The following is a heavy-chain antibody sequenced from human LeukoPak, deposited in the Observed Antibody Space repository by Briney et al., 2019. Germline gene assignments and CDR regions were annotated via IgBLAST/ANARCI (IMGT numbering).Heavy chain of an antibody. Sequence: PGGSLRLSCAPSGFTFSSFDMHWVRQRPDKGLEWVAFIKFDGSQKYYADSVRGRFTVSRYNSGNMLYLQLDSLRDDDTAVYYCARRLHDSGSYSADYWGQGTLVTVSS. V-gene: IGHV3-30*02. J-gene: IGHJ4*02. CDR1: GFTFSSFD. CDR2: IKFDGSQK. CDR3: ARRLHDSGSYSADY. D-gene: IGHD3-10*01.